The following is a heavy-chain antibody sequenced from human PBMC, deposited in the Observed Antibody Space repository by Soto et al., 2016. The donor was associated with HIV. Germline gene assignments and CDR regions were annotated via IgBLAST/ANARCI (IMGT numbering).Heavy chain of an antibody. V-gene: IGHV4-34*02. CDR3: ARGNGYDWGYYFDS. CDR2: INQNGGI. Sequence: VQLQQWGAGLLKPSETLSLTCAVYGRSFNNYYWSWIRQSPGKGLEWIGEINQNGGINYNPSLMSRVNISVDTSKNQFSLKLNSLTAADTAVYYCARGNGYDWGYYFDSWGQGNLVTVSS. J-gene: IGHJ4*02. CDR1: GRSFNNYY. D-gene: IGHD5-12*01.